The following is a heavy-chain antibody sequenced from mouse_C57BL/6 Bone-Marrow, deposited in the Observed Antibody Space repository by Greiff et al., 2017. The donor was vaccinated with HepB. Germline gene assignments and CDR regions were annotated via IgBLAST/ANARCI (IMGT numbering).Heavy chain of an antibody. CDR3: ARNKYYYGSSLYYAMDY. CDR1: GFSLTSYA. J-gene: IGHJ4*01. CDR2: IWTGGGT. Sequence: VQVVESGPGLVAPSQSLSITCTVSGFSLTSYAISWVRQPPGKGLEWLGVIWTGGGTNYNSALNSRLSISKDNSNSQVFLKMNSLQTDDTARYYCARNKYYYGSSLYYAMDYWGQGTSVTVSS. V-gene: IGHV2-9-1*01. D-gene: IGHD1-1*01.